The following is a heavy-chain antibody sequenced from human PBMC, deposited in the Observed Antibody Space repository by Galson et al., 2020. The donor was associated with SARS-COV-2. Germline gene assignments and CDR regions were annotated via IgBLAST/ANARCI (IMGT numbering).Heavy chain of an antibody. Sequence: SETLSPTCTVSGGSVSSGSYYWSWIRQPPGKGLEWIGYIYYSGSTNYNPSLKSRVTISVDTSKNQFSLKLSSVTAADTAVYYCARDQRRITIFGVVIPGTGWFDPWGQGTLVTVSS. V-gene: IGHV4-61*01. D-gene: IGHD3-3*01. J-gene: IGHJ5*02. CDR2: IYYSGST. CDR1: GGSVSSGSYY. CDR3: ARDQRRITIFGVVIPGTGWFDP.